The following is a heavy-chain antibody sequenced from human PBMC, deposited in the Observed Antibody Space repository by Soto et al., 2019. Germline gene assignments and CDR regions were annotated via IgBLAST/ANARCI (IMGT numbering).Heavy chain of an antibody. D-gene: IGHD3-10*01. CDR2: ITDTGGDA. J-gene: IGHJ4*02. V-gene: IGHV3-23*01. CDR3: VGGSKDSYPGSRIFDF. CDR1: GLTFGSRA. Sequence: EVQLLESGGDLIQPGGSLRLSCVASGLTFGSRAMSWVRQSPGEGLEWVSTITDTGGDAKYADSGRGRFAISRDNSKNILYLQMGALGVEVWARYFCVGGSKDSYPGSRIFDFWGRGTLITVSS.